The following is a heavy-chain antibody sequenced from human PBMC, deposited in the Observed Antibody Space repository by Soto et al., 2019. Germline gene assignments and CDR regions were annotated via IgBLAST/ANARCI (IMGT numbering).Heavy chain of an antibody. Sequence: LRLSCAASGFTFSSYSMNWVRQAPGKGLEWVSSISSSSSYIYYADSVKGRFTISRDNAKNSLYLQMNSLRAEDTAVYYCARDTPPSTSYVIEYFQHWGQGTLVTVSS. CDR2: ISSSSSYI. J-gene: IGHJ1*01. CDR1: GFTFSSYS. D-gene: IGHD2-2*01. V-gene: IGHV3-21*01. CDR3: ARDTPPSTSYVIEYFQH.